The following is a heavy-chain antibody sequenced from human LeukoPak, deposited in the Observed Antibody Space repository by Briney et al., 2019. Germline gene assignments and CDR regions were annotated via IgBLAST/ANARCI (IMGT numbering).Heavy chain of an antibody. D-gene: IGHD3-3*01. J-gene: IGHJ6*03. CDR2: IYYGGST. Sequence: PSETLSLTCTVSGGSISSYYWGWVRQPPGKGLEWIGSIYYGGSTYYNPSLKSRVTISVDTSKNQFSLKLSSVTAADTAVYYCARGEYDFWSGYYMDVWGKGTTVTVSS. V-gene: IGHV4-39*07. CDR1: GGSISSYY. CDR3: ARGEYDFWSGYYMDV.